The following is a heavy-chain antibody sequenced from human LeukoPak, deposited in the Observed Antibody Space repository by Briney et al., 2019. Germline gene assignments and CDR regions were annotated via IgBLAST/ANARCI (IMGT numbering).Heavy chain of an antibody. CDR1: GGSISSYY. V-gene: IGHV4-59*12. D-gene: IGHD3-16*02. CDR2: IYYSGST. Sequence: SETLSLTCTVSGGSISSYYWSWIRQPPGKGLEWIGYIYYSGSTNYNPSLKSRVTMSVDTSKNQFSLKLSSVTAADTAVYYCARVGDYVWGSYRSNWFDPWGQGTLVTVSS. CDR3: ARVGDYVWGSYRSNWFDP. J-gene: IGHJ5*02.